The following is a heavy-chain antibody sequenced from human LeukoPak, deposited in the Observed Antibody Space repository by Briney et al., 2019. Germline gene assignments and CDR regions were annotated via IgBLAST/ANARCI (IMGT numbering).Heavy chain of an antibody. J-gene: IGHJ4*02. CDR2: IRHDGNNR. D-gene: IGHD3-3*01. Sequence: GGSLRLSCAASGFTFSSFGIHWVRQAPGKGLEWVALIRHDGNNRYYADSVKGRFTISRDNSKNTLYLQINSLRPEDTAVYYCAKSQDYYDFWSGYFDYWGQGTLVTVSS. CDR1: GFTFSSFG. V-gene: IGHV3-30*02. CDR3: AKSQDYYDFWSGYFDY.